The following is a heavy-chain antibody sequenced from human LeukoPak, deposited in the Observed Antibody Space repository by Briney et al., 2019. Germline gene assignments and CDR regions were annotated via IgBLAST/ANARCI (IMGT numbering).Heavy chain of an antibody. CDR1: GFTFSSYA. Sequence: GGSLRLSCAASGFTFSSYAMSWVRQAPGKGLEWVSGISGSGGSTYYADSVKGRFTISRDNSKNTLYLQMNSLRAEDTAVYYCAKVSGSYPLFDYWGQGTLVTVSS. J-gene: IGHJ4*02. CDR2: ISGSGGST. V-gene: IGHV3-23*01. CDR3: AKVSGSYPLFDY. D-gene: IGHD1-26*01.